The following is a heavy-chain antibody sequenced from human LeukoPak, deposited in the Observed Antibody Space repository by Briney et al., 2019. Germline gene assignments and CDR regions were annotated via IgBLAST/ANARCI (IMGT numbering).Heavy chain of an antibody. D-gene: IGHD6-13*01. CDR2: INHSGST. CDR1: GGSFSGYY. CDR3: ARAGYSSSWYENYYGMDV. Sequence: SETLSLTCAVYGGSFSGYYWSWIRQPPGKGLEWIGEINHSGSTNYNPSLKSRVTISVDTSKNQSSLKLSSVTAADTAVYYCARAGYSSSWYENYYGMDVWGQGTTVTVSS. J-gene: IGHJ6*02. V-gene: IGHV4-34*01.